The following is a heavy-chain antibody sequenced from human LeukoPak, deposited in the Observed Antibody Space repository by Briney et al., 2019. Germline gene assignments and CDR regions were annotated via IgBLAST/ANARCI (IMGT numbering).Heavy chain of an antibody. CDR3: ASTHYYDSSVKGGYWFDP. V-gene: IGHV1-18*01. Sequence: ASVKVSCKASGYTFTSYGISWVRQAPGQGLEWMGWISAYNGNTNYAQKLQGRVTMTTDTSTSTAYMELRSLRYDDTAVYDCASTHYYDSSVKGGYWFDPWGQGTLVTVSS. J-gene: IGHJ5*02. CDR2: ISAYNGNT. CDR1: GYTFTSYG. D-gene: IGHD3-22*01.